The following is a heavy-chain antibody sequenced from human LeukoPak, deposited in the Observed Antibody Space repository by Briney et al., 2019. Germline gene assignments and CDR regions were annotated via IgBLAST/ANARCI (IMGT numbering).Heavy chain of an antibody. CDR2: ISAYNGNT. CDR3: ARDKMIGIDSPYSSSWYYYYYGMDV. V-gene: IGHV1-18*01. CDR1: GGTFSSYA. J-gene: IGHJ6*02. Sequence: GAPVKVSCKASGGTFSSYAISWVRQAPGQGLEWMGWISAYNGNTNYAQKLQGRVTMTTDTSTSTAYMELRSLRSDDTAVYYCARDKMIGIDSPYSSSWYYYYYGMDVWGQGTTVTVSS. D-gene: IGHD6-13*01.